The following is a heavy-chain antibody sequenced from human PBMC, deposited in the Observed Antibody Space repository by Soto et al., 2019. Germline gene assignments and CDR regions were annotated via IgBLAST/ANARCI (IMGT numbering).Heavy chain of an antibody. CDR3: ARDRTQYCSSTSCRTGYYYYMDV. V-gene: IGHV4-31*03. J-gene: IGHJ6*03. CDR1: GGSISSGGYY. D-gene: IGHD2-2*01. Sequence: SETLSLTCTVSGGSISSGGYYWSWIRQHPGKGLEWIGYIYYSGSTYYNPSLKSRVTISVDTSKNQFSLKLSSVTAADTAVYYCARDRTQYCSSTSCRTGYYYYMDVWGKGTTVTVSS. CDR2: IYYSGST.